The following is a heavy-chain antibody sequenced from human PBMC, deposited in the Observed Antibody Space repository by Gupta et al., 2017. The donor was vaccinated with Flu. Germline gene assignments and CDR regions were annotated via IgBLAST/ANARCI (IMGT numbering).Heavy chain of an antibody. Sequence: EVRLVESGGGLVKPGGTLRVSCVASGFTLNNDWMNWVRQAPGKGVEWVGRIKRKTDVGTTDYAAPVKGRFSISRDDSKNTLYLQMDSLQTEDTAVYYCSTVGGRSSTSCHYWGQGTQVTVSS. V-gene: IGHV3-15*01. CDR1: GFTLNNDW. CDR2: IKRKTDVGTT. CDR3: STVGGRSSTSCHY. J-gene: IGHJ4*02. D-gene: IGHD2-2*01.